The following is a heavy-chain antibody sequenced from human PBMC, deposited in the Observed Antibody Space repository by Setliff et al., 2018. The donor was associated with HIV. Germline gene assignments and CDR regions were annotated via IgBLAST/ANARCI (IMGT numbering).Heavy chain of an antibody. CDR2: IYNSVTT. J-gene: IGHJ4*02. V-gene: IGHV4-59*08. CDR1: GASANYNA. Sequence: PSETLSLTCSVSGASANYNAWSWIRQAPGKGLQWIGFIYNSVTTNYNPSLKSRATISLDTSKNQFSLKLTSVTAADTAMYYCAAFLVSPVTTQDYWGQGTPVTVSS. D-gene: IGHD4-17*01. CDR3: AAFLVSPVTTQDY.